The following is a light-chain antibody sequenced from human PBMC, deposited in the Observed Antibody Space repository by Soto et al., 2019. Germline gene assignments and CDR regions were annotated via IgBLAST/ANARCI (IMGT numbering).Light chain of an antibody. CDR2: EVT. CDR1: SSDVGAYKY. Sequence: QSVLTQPPSASGSPGQSVTISCTGTSSDVGAYKYVSWYQQYPGKAPKLMIYEVTKRPSGVPDRFSGSKSGNTASLTVSGLQAEDEADYYCPSYVGNDIGVFGGGTKLTVL. J-gene: IGLJ3*02. V-gene: IGLV2-8*01. CDR3: PSYVGNDIGV.